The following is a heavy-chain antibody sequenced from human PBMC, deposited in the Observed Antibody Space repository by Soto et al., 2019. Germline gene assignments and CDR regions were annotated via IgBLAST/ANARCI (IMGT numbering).Heavy chain of an antibody. J-gene: IGHJ4*02. CDR1: GFTFSSYG. CDR2: LLSDGSTE. V-gene: IGHV3-30*18. Sequence: QVQLVESGGGVVQPGRSPRLSCAASGFTFSSYGMHWVRQAPGKGLEWVTFLLSDGSTEYYADSVKGRFTISRDNSRNTLYLQMNSLRAEDTALYYCAKDDRADYWGQGTLVVVSS. CDR3: AKDDRADY.